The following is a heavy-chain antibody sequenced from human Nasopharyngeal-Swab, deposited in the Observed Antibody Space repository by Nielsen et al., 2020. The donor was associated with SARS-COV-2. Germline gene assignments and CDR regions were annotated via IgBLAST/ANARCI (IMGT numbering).Heavy chain of an antibody. CDR2: IKQDESEK. Sequence: WIRQPPGKGLEWVANIKQDESEKYYADSVKGRFTVSRDNAKKSLYLQMNSLRAEDTAVYYCARRISGGYDPWGQGTLVTVSS. V-gene: IGHV3-7*03. D-gene: IGHD1-26*01. J-gene: IGHJ5*02. CDR3: ARRISGGYDP.